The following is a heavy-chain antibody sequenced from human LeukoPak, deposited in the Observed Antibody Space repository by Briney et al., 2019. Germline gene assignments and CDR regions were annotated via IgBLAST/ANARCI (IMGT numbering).Heavy chain of an antibody. V-gene: IGHV1-69*05. Sequence: ASVKVSCKAPGGTFSSYTISWVRQAPGQGLEWMGGIIPVFGTANYAQKFQARVTFTTDESTSTAYMELSSLRSDDTAVYYCARVVGCISSSCLNWFDPWGQGTPVTVSS. J-gene: IGHJ5*02. D-gene: IGHD2-15*01. CDR2: IIPVFGTA. CDR1: GGTFSSYT. CDR3: ARVVGCISSSCLNWFDP.